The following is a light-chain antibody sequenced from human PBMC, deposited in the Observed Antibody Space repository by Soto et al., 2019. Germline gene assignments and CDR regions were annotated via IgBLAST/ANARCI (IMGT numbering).Light chain of an antibody. CDR3: CSYAGSYTVV. CDR1: SSGVGGYNY. CDR2: DVS. J-gene: IGLJ2*01. Sequence: QSALTQPRSVSGSPGQSVTISCTGTSSGVGGYNYVSWYQQHPGKAPKLMIYDVSKRPSGVPDRFSGSKSGNTASLTISGLQAEDEADYYCCSYAGSYTVVFGGGTKLTVL. V-gene: IGLV2-11*01.